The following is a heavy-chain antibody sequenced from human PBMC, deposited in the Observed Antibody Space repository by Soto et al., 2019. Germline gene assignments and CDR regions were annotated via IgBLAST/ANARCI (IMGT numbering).Heavy chain of an antibody. J-gene: IGHJ6*02. D-gene: IGHD2-15*01. CDR1: GFTFSSYD. CDR3: ARGGSAVVAATRLPRYSYGMDV. CDR2: IGTAGDT. Sequence: GGSLRLSCAASGFTFSSYDMHWVRQATGKGLEWVSAIGTAGDTYYPGSVKGRFTISRENAKNSLYLQMNSLRAGDTAVYYCARGGSAVVAATRLPRYSYGMDVWGQGTTVTVSS. V-gene: IGHV3-13*01.